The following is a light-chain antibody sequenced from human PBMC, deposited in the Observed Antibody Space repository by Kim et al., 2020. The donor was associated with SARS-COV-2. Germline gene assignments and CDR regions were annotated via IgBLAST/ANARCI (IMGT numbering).Light chain of an antibody. CDR1: QSVSSNY. J-gene: IGKJ3*01. Sequence: SPGERATLSCSASQSVSSNYLAGYQQKPGQAPSLLIYGASSRATGIPDRFSGSGSGTDFTLTISRLEPEDFAVYYCQQYGSSPFTFGPGTKVDIK. CDR3: QQYGSSPFT. CDR2: GAS. V-gene: IGKV3-20*01.